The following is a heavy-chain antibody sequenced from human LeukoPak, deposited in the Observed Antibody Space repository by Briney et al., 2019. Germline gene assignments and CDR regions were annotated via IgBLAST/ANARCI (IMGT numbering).Heavy chain of an antibody. CDR3: ARTTVPNADQWFDP. CDR1: GYSFSTHG. Sequence: GQSLKISCWVSGYSFSTHGIGWVRQMPGKGLEWMGRIDPSDSYTNYSPSFQGHVTISADKSISTAYLQWSRLKASDTAMYYCARTTVPNADQWFDPWGQGTLVTVSS. CDR2: IDPSDSYT. J-gene: IGHJ5*02. D-gene: IGHD4-17*01. V-gene: IGHV5-10-1*01.